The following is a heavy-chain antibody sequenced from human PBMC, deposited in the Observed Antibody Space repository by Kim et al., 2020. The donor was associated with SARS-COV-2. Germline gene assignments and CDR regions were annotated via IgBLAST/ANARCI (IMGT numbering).Heavy chain of an antibody. CDR3: ARDRRLSSFFFDL. D-gene: IGHD3-3*01. Sequence: YGDTVRGRFTIYGDNAKNSLYLQRDSLRAEDTAVYYCARDRRLSSFFFDLWGRGSLVTVSS. V-gene: IGHV3-7*03. J-gene: IGHJ2*01.